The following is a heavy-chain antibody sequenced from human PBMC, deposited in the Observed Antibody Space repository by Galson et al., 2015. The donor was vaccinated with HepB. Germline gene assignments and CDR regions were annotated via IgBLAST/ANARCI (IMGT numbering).Heavy chain of an antibody. V-gene: IGHV3-49*03. CDR2: IRSKAYGGTT. CDR3: TRETGGIAAAGTDY. D-gene: IGHD6-13*01. Sequence: SLRLSCAASGFTFGDYAMSWFRQAPGKGLEWVGFIRSKAYGGTTEYAASVKGRFTISRDDSKSIAYLQMNSLKTEDTAVYYCTRETGGIAAAGTDYWGQGTLVTVSS. J-gene: IGHJ4*02. CDR1: GFTFGDYA.